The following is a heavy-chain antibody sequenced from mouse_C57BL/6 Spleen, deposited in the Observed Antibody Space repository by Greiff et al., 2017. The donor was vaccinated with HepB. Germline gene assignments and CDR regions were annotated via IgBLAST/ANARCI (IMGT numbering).Heavy chain of an antibody. CDR1: GYTFTSYW. CDR2: INPCNGGT. J-gene: IGHJ1*03. V-gene: IGHV1-53*01. CDR3: ARRKDYYGSSSSYWYCDV. Sequence: QVQLQQPGTELVKPGASVKLSCKASGYTFTSYWMHWVKQRPGQGLEWIGNINPCNGGTNYNDKFKSKATLTVDKSSSTAYMPRSSLTSEDSAVSYCARRKDYYGSSSSYWYCDVWGTGTTVTVSS. D-gene: IGHD1-1*01.